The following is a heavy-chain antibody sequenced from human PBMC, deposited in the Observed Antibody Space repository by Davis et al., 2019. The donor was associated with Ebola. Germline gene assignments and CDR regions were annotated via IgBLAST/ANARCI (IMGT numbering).Heavy chain of an antibody. V-gene: IGHV3-64D*08. J-gene: IGHJ4*02. CDR3: VKEPTCGGDCYSHY. Sequence: GESLKISCSASGFTFSSYAMHWVRQAPGKGLEYVSAISSNGGSTYYADSVKGRFTISRDNSKNTLYLQMSSLRAEDTAVYYCVKEPTCGGDCYSHYWGQGTLVTVSS. CDR2: ISSNGGST. CDR1: GFTFSSYA. D-gene: IGHD2-21*02.